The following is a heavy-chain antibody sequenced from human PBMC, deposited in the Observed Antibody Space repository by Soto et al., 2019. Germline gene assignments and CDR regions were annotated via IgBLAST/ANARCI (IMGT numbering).Heavy chain of an antibody. D-gene: IGHD6-13*01. J-gene: IGHJ4*02. CDR1: GGSFSGYY. Sequence: PSETLSLTCAVYGGSFSGYYWDWIRQPPGKGLEWIGEINPDGATNYNPSLKSRVTISEDTSKSQFSLKVNSMTAADTAVYYCARYRREAVAGYTLDNWGQGILVTVSS. V-gene: IGHV4-34*01. CDR2: INPDGAT. CDR3: ARYRREAVAGYTLDN.